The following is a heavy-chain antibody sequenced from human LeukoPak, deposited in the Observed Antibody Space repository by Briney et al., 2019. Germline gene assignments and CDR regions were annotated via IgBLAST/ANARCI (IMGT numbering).Heavy chain of an antibody. V-gene: IGHV4-39*07. D-gene: IGHD3-10*01. J-gene: IGHJ4*02. CDR2: IYYSGST. Sequence: SETLSLTCTVSGGSISSSSYYWGWIRQPPGKGLEWIGSIYYSGSTYYNPSLKSRVTISVDTSKNQFSLKLSSVTAADTAVYYCARAVVRGARARPFDYWAREPWSPSPQ. CDR1: GGSISSSSYY. CDR3: ARAVVRGARARPFDY.